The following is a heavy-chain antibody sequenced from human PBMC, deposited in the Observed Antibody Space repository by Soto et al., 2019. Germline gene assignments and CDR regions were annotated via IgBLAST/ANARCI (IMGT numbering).Heavy chain of an antibody. J-gene: IGHJ4*02. CDR1: GYTFTSYA. Sequence: ASVKVSCKASGYTFTSYAMHWVRQAPGQRLEWMGWINAGNGNTKYSQKFQGRVTITRDTSASTAYMELSSLRSEDTAVYYCARDPDYCSGGSCYSVFDYWGQGTLVTVSS. D-gene: IGHD2-15*01. CDR2: INAGNGNT. V-gene: IGHV1-3*01. CDR3: ARDPDYCSGGSCYSVFDY.